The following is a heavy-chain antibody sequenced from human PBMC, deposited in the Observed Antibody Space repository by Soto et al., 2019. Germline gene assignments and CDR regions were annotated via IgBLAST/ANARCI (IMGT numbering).Heavy chain of an antibody. CDR3: AADRDRDGYNLDY. J-gene: IGHJ4*02. V-gene: IGHV1-58*02. Sequence: QMQLVQSGPEVKKPGTSVKVSCKASGFSLTSSAMQWVRQARGQRLEWIGWILVGTGNTYYAQEFQERVTITRDMSTSTAYMELRSLRSDDTAVDYCAADRDRDGYNLDYWGQGTRVTVSS. CDR2: ILVGTGNT. CDR1: GFSLTSSA. D-gene: IGHD5-12*01.